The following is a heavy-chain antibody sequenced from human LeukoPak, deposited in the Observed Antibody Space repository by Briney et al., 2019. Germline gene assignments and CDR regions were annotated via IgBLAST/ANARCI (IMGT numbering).Heavy chain of an antibody. Sequence: GGSLRLSCTTSGFTFTTYSLNWVRQAPGKGLEWVSSISSSSSYIYYADSVKGRFTISRDNAKNSLYLQMNSLRAEDTAVYYCARDLLGSHTSYSSGAWDYWGQGTLVTASS. V-gene: IGHV3-21*03. CDR3: ARDLLGSHTSYSSGAWDY. D-gene: IGHD3-9*01. CDR2: ISSSSSYI. J-gene: IGHJ4*02. CDR1: GFTFTTYS.